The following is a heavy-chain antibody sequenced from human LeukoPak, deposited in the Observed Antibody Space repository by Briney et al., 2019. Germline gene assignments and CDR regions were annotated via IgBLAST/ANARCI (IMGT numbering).Heavy chain of an antibody. J-gene: IGHJ4*02. CDR1: GFTFSSYA. Sequence: GGSLRLSCAASGFTFSSYAMHWVRQAPGKGLEWVAVISYDGSNKYYADSVKGRFTISRDNAKNSLYLQMNSLRAEDTAMYYCAKGMGPYCDGDCSSRIFDFWGQGTLVTVSS. D-gene: IGHD2-21*02. CDR2: ISYDGSNK. V-gene: IGHV3-30*04. CDR3: AKGMGPYCDGDCSSRIFDF.